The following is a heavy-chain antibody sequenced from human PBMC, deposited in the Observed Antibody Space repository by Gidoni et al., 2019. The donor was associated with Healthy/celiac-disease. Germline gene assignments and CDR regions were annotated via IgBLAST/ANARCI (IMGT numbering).Heavy chain of an antibody. CDR2: MNPNSGNT. D-gene: IGHD1-1*01. CDR1: GYPFTSYD. Sequence: VQLVQSGAEVKKPGVSVKVSGKASGYPFTSYDINWVLQATGQGLEWMGWMNPNSGNTGYAQKFQGRVTMTRNTSISTAYMELSSLRSEDTAVYYCARSGQNEVPGVDYWGQGTLVTVSS. V-gene: IGHV1-8*01. J-gene: IGHJ4*02. CDR3: ARSGQNEVPGVDY.